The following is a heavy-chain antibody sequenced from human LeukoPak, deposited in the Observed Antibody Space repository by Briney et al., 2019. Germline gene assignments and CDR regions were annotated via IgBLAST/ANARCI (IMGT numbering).Heavy chain of an antibody. CDR3: AKDRIAAAGIFDY. Sequence: PGXXLRLSCAASGFTFSSYGMHWVRQAPGKGLEWVAVIWYDGSNKYYADSVKGRFTISRDNSKNTLYLQMNSLRAEDTAVYYCAKDRIAAAGIFDYWGQGTLVTVSS. CDR2: IWYDGSNK. V-gene: IGHV3-33*06. CDR1: GFTFSSYG. D-gene: IGHD6-13*01. J-gene: IGHJ4*02.